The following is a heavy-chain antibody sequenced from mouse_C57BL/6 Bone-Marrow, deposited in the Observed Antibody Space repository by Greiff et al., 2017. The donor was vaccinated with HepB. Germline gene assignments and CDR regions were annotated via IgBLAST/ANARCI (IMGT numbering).Heavy chain of an antibody. CDR2: ISSGGSYT. Sequence: EVMLVESGGDLVKPGGSLKLSCAASGFTFSSYGMSWVRQTPYKRLEWVATISSGGSYTYYPDSVKGRFTISRDNAKNTLYLQMSSLKSEDTAMYYGARHDYGGYFDVWGTGTTVTVSS. CDR3: ARHDYGGYFDV. J-gene: IGHJ1*03. V-gene: IGHV5-6*01. D-gene: IGHD1-1*01. CDR1: GFTFSSYG.